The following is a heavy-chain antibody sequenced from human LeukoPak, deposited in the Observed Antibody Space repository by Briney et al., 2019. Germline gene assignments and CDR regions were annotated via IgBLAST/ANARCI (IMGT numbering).Heavy chain of an antibody. Sequence: ETLSLTCTVSGGSISSHHWSWIRQPPGKGLEWIGYIYNSGSTSYKPSLKSRVTISVDTSKNEFTLKLTSVTAADTAVYFCARRISRDVYKIFDFWGQGTLVTVSS. J-gene: IGHJ4*02. CDR2: IYNSGST. D-gene: IGHD5-24*01. CDR3: ARRISRDVYKIFDF. CDR1: GGSISSHH. V-gene: IGHV4-59*08.